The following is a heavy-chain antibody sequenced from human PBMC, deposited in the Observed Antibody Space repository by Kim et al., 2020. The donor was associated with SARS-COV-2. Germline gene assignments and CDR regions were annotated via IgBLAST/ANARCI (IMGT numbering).Heavy chain of an antibody. Sequence: GGSLRLSCAASGLTLTTYAMSWVRQAPGKGPEWVSTINAGGSTYYADSVKGRFTISRDNSKNTAYLQMNSLRGEDTAVYHCARALREANCGGDCDPSWFFDLWGRGTLVTVSS. CDR2: INAGGST. CDR3: ARALREANCGGDCDPSWFFDL. CDR1: GLTLTTYA. V-gene: IGHV3-23*01. J-gene: IGHJ2*01. D-gene: IGHD2-21*02.